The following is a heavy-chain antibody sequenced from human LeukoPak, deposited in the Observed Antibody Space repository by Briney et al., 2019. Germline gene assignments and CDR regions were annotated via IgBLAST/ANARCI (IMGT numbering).Heavy chain of an antibody. CDR1: GGSISSSSYY. V-gene: IGHV4-39*01. J-gene: IGHJ3*02. Sequence: SETLSLTCTVSGGSISSSSYYWGWIRQPPGKGLEWIGSIYYSGSTYYSPSLKSRVTISVDTSKNQFSLKLSSVTAADTAVYYCARHPRNPYDSSGYRYGGGAFDIWGQGTMVTVSS. CDR2: IYYSGST. D-gene: IGHD3-22*01. CDR3: ARHPRNPYDSSGYRYGGGAFDI.